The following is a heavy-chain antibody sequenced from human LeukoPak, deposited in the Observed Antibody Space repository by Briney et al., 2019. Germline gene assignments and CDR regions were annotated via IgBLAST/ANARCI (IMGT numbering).Heavy chain of an antibody. D-gene: IGHD6-13*01. J-gene: IGHJ3*02. Sequence: PGGSLRLSCAASGFTFRSYAMSWGRQAPGKGLEWVSVIYSGGSTYYADSVKGRFTISRDNSKNTLHFQMNSLRAEDTAVYYCARGLAAAGSDAFDIWGQGTMVTVSS. V-gene: IGHV3-53*01. CDR2: IYSGGST. CDR3: ARGLAAAGSDAFDI. CDR1: GFTFRSYA.